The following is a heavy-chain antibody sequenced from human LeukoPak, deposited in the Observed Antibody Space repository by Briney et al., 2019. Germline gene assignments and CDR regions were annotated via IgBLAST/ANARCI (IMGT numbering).Heavy chain of an antibody. CDR3: ARWGATMYYFDY. V-gene: IGHV4-4*02. Sequence: PSETLSLTCAVSGGSISSSNWWSWVRQPPGKGLEWIGEIYHSGSTNYNPSLKSRVTISVDKPKNQFSLKLSSVTAADTAVYYCARWGATMYYFDYWGQGTLVTVSS. D-gene: IGHD1-26*01. CDR2: IYHSGST. J-gene: IGHJ4*02. CDR1: GGSISSSNW.